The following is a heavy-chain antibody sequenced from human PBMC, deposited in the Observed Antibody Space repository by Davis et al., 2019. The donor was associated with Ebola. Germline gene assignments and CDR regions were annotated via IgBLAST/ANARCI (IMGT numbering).Heavy chain of an antibody. CDR2: IYYSGST. Sequence: MPSETLSLTCTVSGGSISSSSYYWGWIRQPPGKGLEWIGYIYYSGSTNYNPSLKSRVTISVDTSKNQFSLKLSSVTAADTAVYYCAREPNGDYDAFDIWGQGTMVTVSS. D-gene: IGHD4-17*01. CDR1: GGSISSSSYY. CDR3: AREPNGDYDAFDI. J-gene: IGHJ3*02. V-gene: IGHV4-61*01.